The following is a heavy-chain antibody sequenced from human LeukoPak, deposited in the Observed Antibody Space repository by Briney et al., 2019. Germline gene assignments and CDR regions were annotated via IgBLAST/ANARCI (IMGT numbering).Heavy chain of an antibody. V-gene: IGHV3-7*03. CDR3: AKAPYPIAVAGTGLAFDI. CDR2: IKQDGSEK. Sequence: GGSLRLSCEASGLTFNKYWMTWVRQAPGKGLEWVANIKQDGSEKNYVDSVKGRFTISRDNAKNSLYLQMNSLRAEDTALYFCAKAPYPIAVAGTGLAFDIWGQGTMVTVSS. D-gene: IGHD6-19*01. CDR1: GLTFNKYW. J-gene: IGHJ3*02.